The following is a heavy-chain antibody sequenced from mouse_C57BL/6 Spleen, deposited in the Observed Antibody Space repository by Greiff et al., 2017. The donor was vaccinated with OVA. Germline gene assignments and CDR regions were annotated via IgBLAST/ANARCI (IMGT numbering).Heavy chain of an antibody. D-gene: IGHD1-2*01. V-gene: IGHV14-4*01. CDR1: GFNIKDDY. J-gene: IGHJ4*01. Sequence: EVQLQQSGAELVRPGASVKLSCTASGFNIKDDYMHWVKQRPEQGLEWIGWIDPENGDTEYASKFQGKATITADTSSNTAYLQLSSLTSEDTAVYYCTSPLRPVGDYYAMDYWGQGTSVTVSS. CDR3: TSPLRPVGDYYAMDY. CDR2: IDPENGDT.